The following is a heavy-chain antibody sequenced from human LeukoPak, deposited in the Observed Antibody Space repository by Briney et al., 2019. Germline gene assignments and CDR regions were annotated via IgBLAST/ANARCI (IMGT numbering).Heavy chain of an antibody. CDR1: GFTFSSNA. J-gene: IGHJ4*02. D-gene: IGHD2-21*01. CDR2: ISGTGGST. CDR3: AKGLRYFGGECYFDY. Sequence: GGFLRLSCAASGFTFSSNAMNWVRQAPGKGLEWVSTISGTGGSTYYADSVKGRFTISRDNTKNTLFLHMNSLRAEDTAVYYCAKGLRYFGGECYFDYWGQGTLFTASS. V-gene: IGHV3-23*01.